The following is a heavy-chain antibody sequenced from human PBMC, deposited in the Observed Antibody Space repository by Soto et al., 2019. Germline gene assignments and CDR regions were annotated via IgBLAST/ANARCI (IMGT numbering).Heavy chain of an antibody. CDR1: GGSITGYY. V-gene: IGHV4-59*01. J-gene: IGHJ6*02. D-gene: IGHD3-22*01. CDR2: IYYSGST. CDR3: AREGYYDTSGYPRYYYYGMDV. Sequence: QVQLQESGPGLVKPSETLSLTCTVSGGSITGYYWSWIRQPPGKGLEWIGYIYYSGSTNYNPSLRSRVTISVDRSKNQFYLMLSSVTAADTAVYYCAREGYYDTSGYPRYYYYGMDVWGQGTTVTVSS.